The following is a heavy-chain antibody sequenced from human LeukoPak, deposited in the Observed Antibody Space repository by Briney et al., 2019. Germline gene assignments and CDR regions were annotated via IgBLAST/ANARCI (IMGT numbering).Heavy chain of an antibody. CDR3: AAGTYYSLTTVY. Sequence: GASVKVSCKISGYTLSELSMHWVRQAPGKGLEWMGGFEPESAEITHAQKFQGRVTMTEDTSTDTAYLELSSLKSEDTAVYYCAAGTYYSLTTVYWGQGTLVTVSS. V-gene: IGHV1-24*01. CDR2: FEPESAEI. CDR1: GYTLSELS. J-gene: IGHJ4*02. D-gene: IGHD3-10*01.